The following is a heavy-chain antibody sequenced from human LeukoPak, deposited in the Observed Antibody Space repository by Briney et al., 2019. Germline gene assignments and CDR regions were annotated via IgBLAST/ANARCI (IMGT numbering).Heavy chain of an antibody. J-gene: IGHJ4*02. D-gene: IGHD6-13*01. CDR1: GYTFTSYG. Sequence: SVKVSCKASGYTFTSYGISWVRQAAGQGLEWMGWISAYNGNTNYAQKLQGRVTMTTDTSTSTAYMELRSLRSDDTAVYYCARALSWDSSSWYGRWGQGTLVTVSS. V-gene: IGHV1-18*01. CDR3: ARALSWDSSSWYGR. CDR2: ISAYNGNT.